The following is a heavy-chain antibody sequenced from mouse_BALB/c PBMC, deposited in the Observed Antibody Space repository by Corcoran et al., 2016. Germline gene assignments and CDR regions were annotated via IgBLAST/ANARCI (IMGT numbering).Heavy chain of an antibody. V-gene: IGHV1S135*01. CDR3: ARSLGRGYFDV. CDR1: GYSFTSYY. Sequence: EIQLQQSGPELMKPGASVKISCKASGYSFTSYYMHWVKQSHGKSLEWIGYIDPFNGGTSYNQKFKGKATLTVDKSSSTAYMHLSSLTSEDSAVSYCARSLGRGYFDVWGAGTTVTVSS. J-gene: IGHJ1*01. CDR2: IDPFNGGT. D-gene: IGHD4-1*01.